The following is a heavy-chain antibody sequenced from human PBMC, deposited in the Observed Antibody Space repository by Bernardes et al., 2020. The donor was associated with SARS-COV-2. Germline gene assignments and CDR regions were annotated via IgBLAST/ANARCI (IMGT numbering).Heavy chain of an antibody. CDR1: GGSISSGSYY. V-gene: IGHV4-61*02. D-gene: IGHD3-3*01. CDR3: AREGSITIFGVVIIGWFDP. Sequence: SETLSLTCTVSGGSISSGSYYWSWIRQPAGKGLEWIGRIYTSGSTNYNPSLKSRVTISVDTSKNQFSLKLSSVTAADTAVYYCAREGSITIFGVVIIGWFDPWGQGTLVTVSS. J-gene: IGHJ5*02. CDR2: IYTSGST.